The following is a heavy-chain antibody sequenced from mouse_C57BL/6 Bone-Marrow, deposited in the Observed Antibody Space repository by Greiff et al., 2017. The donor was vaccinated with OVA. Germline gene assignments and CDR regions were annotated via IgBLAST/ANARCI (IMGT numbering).Heavy chain of an antibody. CDR1: GFTFSNYW. Sequence: EVMLVESGGGLVQPGGSMKLSCVASGFTFSNYWMNWVRQSPEKGLEWVAQIRLKSDNYATHYAESVKGRFTISRDDSKSSVYLQMNNLRAEDTGIYYCTGNLLWFLYWYFDVWGTGTTVTVSS. CDR2: IRLKSDNYAT. CDR3: TGNLLWFLYWYFDV. J-gene: IGHJ1*03. D-gene: IGHD2-2*01. V-gene: IGHV6-3*01.